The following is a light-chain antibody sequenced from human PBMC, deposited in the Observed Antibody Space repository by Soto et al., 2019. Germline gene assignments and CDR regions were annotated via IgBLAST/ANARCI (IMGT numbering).Light chain of an antibody. CDR1: QSISSY. CDR3: QQSYSTPPFT. CDR2: AAS. Sequence: DIQMTQSPSSLSASVGDRVTITCRASQSISSYLNWYQQKLGKAPKLLIYAASSLQSGVPSRFSGSGSGTDFTLTISSLQPEDFATYYCQQSYSTPPFTFGPGTKVDIK. V-gene: IGKV1-39*01. J-gene: IGKJ3*01.